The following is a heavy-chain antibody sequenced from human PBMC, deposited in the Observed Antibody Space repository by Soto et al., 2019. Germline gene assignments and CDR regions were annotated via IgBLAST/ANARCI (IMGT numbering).Heavy chain of an antibody. CDR2: IIPIFGTA. V-gene: IGHV1-69*13. D-gene: IGHD6-13*01. Sequence: ASVKVSCKASGGTFSSYAISWVRQAPGQGLEWMGGIIPIFGTANYAQKFQGRVTITADESTSTAYMELSSLRSEDTAVYYCARGRGYSSSWPTPRDLYYYYYGMDVWGQGTRVTVSS. CDR3: ARGRGYSSSWPTPRDLYYYYYGMDV. J-gene: IGHJ6*02. CDR1: GGTFSSYA.